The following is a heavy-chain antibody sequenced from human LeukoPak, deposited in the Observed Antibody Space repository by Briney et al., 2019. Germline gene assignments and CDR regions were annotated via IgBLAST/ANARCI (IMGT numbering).Heavy chain of an antibody. Sequence: GGPLRLSCAASGFNFISYGMSWVRLAPGRGLEWVSDISLGGGGTYYADSVKGQFTISRDNSKNTLCLQMTSLRAEDTALYYCTTTKYQDYSDYWGQGTLVTVSS. V-gene: IGHV3-23*01. CDR1: GFNFISYG. CDR3: TTTKYQDYSDY. D-gene: IGHD2-2*01. J-gene: IGHJ4*02. CDR2: ISLGGGGT.